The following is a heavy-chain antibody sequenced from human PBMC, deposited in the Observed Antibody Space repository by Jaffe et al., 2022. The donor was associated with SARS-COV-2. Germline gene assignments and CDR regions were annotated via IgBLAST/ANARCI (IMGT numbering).Heavy chain of an antibody. CDR1: GYIFSRFG. CDR3: ARDSRSSCSSSSCPYFDR. V-gene: IGHV1-18*01. D-gene: IGHD2-15*01. J-gene: IGHJ4*02. Sequence: QVQLVQSGAEVRKPGASVKVSCKASGYIFSRFGISWVRQAPGQGLEWMGWISGYNSNINHTPKFQDRVTMTKDTSTGTAFMELRSLRSDDTAVYYCARDSRSSCSSSSCPYFDRWGQGTLVTVSS. CDR2: ISGYNSNI.